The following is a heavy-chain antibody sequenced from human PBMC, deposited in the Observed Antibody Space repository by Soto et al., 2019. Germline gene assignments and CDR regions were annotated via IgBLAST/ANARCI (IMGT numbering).Heavy chain of an antibody. Sequence: EVQLVESGGDLVQPGGSLRLSCTTSGFVFSSFWLSWVRQAPGKGLEWVANIKQDGSETYYVDSVKGRFTISRDNAKKSLYLQMTRLRAEDTAVYFCARATAPYYYNSGYFHSNYFDSWGQGTLVTVSS. V-gene: IGHV3-7*01. CDR3: ARATAPYYYNSGYFHSNYFDS. D-gene: IGHD3-22*01. CDR2: IKQDGSET. J-gene: IGHJ4*02. CDR1: GFVFSSFW.